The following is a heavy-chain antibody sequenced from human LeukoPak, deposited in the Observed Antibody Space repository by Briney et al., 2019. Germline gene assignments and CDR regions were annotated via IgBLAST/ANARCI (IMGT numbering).Heavy chain of an antibody. CDR3: ARAPVPYCSSTSCPLGYYYMDV. Sequence: ASVKVSCKASGYTFTSYGISWVRQAPGQGLEWMGGIIPIFGTANYAQKFQGRVTITADESTSTAYMELSSLRSEDTAVYYCARAPVPYCSSTSCPLGYYYMDVWGKGTTVTVSS. CDR2: IIPIFGTA. D-gene: IGHD2-2*01. J-gene: IGHJ6*03. V-gene: IGHV1-69*13. CDR1: GYTFTSYG.